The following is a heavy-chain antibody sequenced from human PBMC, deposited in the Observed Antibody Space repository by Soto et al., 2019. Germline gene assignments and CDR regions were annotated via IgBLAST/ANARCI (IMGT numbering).Heavy chain of an antibody. CDR3: ARGESTDCSTGVCPFNYNYQLDV. J-gene: IGHJ6*02. Sequence: QVQLLQSGAEVRKPGASVRVSCKASGYTLNDYLIYWVRQAPGEGLEWMGRFNPKSEGTAFAQSFQGRVTLARDTSINAVYREMYRLRSDDTAVYYCARGESTDCSTGVCPFNYNYQLDVWGQGSRVIVSS. CDR2: FNPKSEGT. V-gene: IGHV1-2*02. D-gene: IGHD5-12*01. CDR1: GYTLNDYL.